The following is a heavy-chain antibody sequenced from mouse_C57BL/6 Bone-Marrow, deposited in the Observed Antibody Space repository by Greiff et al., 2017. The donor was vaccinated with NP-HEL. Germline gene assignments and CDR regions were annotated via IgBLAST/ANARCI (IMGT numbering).Heavy chain of an antibody. CDR1: GFTFSDYG. CDR3: AVLGYYFDY. Sequence: DVHLVESGGGLVKPGGSLKLSCAASGFTFSDYGMHWVRQAPEKGLEWVAYISSGSGTIYYADTVKGRFTISRDNAKNTLFLQMTSLRSEDTAMYYCAVLGYYFDYWGQGTTLTVSS. J-gene: IGHJ2*01. D-gene: IGHD3-3*01. CDR2: ISSGSGTI. V-gene: IGHV5-17*01.